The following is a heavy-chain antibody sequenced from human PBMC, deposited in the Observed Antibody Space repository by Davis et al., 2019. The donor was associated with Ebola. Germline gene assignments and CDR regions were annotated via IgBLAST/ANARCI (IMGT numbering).Heavy chain of an antibody. CDR1: GGSFSSYY. J-gene: IGHJ3*02. V-gene: IGHV4-34*01. D-gene: IGHD3-3*01. CDR3: ARRTIFSTFDI. Sequence: MPSETLSLTCAVYGGSFSSYYWNWIRQPPGRGLEWIGSISYSGSTHYNPSLKSRVTMSVGTSKNQFSLKLSSVTAADTAVYYCARRTIFSTFDIWGQGTMVTVSS. CDR2: ISYSGST.